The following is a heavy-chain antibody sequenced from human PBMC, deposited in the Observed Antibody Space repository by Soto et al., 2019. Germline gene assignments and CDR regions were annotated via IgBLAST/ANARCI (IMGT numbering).Heavy chain of an antibody. CDR2: INSDGSST. D-gene: IGHD2-21*01. CDR3: VRTSLVVAAATREDY. Sequence: EVQLVESGGGLVQPGGSLRLSCAASGFTFSSYWMQWVRQDPGKGLVWVSRINSDGSSTSYADSVKGRFTISRDNAKNTLYLQMNNLRAEETAVYYCVRTSLVVAAATREDYWGQGTLVTVSS. V-gene: IGHV3-74*01. CDR1: GFTFSSYW. J-gene: IGHJ4*02.